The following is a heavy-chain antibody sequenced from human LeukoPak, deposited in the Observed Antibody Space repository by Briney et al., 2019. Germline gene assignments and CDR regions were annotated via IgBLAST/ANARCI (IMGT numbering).Heavy chain of an antibody. J-gene: IGHJ6*03. Sequence: SETLSLTCTGSGGSISSYYWSWIRQPAGEGLEWIGRIYTSGSTNYNPSLKSRVTMSVDTSKNQFSLELSSVTAADTAVYYCARSKRPEDFWSVPGLLYMDAWGKGTTVTVSS. CDR3: ARSKRPEDFWSVPGLLYMDA. D-gene: IGHD3-3*01. CDR1: GGSISSYY. V-gene: IGHV4-4*07. CDR2: IYTSGST.